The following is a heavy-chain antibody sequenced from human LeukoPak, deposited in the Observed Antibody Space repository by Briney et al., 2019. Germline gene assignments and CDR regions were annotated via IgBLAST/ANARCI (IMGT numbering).Heavy chain of an antibody. V-gene: IGHV4-59*01. CDR2: IYCSGST. D-gene: IGHD3-10*01. CDR1: GGYISSYY. J-gene: IGHJ6*03. Sequence: PSETLTLTCTVSGGYISSYYWSWIRQPPGKGLEWLGYIYCSGSTNYNPSLKSRVTISVDTSKNQFSLKLSYVTAADTAVYYCARDRGDYYGSGSYYYPYYMDVWGKGTTVTVSS. CDR3: ARDRGDYYGSGSYYYPYYMDV.